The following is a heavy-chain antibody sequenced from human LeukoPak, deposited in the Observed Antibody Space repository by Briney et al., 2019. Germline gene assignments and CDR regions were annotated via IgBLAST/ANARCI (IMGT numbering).Heavy chain of an antibody. Sequence: PSKTLSLTCTVSGGSISTYHWSWIRQPPGKGLEWIGNIYYSGSTNYNPSLKSRVTISVDTSKNQFSLKLSSVTAADTAVYYCARGLRGRDGYNYDYFDDWGQGTLVTVSS. J-gene: IGHJ4*02. CDR2: IYYSGST. D-gene: IGHD5-24*01. CDR3: ARGLRGRDGYNYDYFDD. V-gene: IGHV4-59*01. CDR1: GGSISTYH.